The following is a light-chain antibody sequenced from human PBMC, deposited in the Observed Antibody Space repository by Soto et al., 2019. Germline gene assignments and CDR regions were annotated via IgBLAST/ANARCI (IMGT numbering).Light chain of an antibody. CDR3: SSYPSSSTV. CDR1: SSDVGSYNY. CDR2: EGR. Sequence: QSVLPQPASVSGSPGQSITISCTGTSSDVGSYNYVSWYQQHPGKAPKIMIYEGRNRPSGVSSRFSGSKSGNTASLPISGLQSEDQADYYCSSYPSSSTVFGTGTKATVL. V-gene: IGLV2-14*01. J-gene: IGLJ1*01.